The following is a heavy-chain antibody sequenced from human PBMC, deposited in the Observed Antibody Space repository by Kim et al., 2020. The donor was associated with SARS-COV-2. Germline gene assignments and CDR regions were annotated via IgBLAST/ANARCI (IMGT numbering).Heavy chain of an antibody. J-gene: IGHJ3*02. CDR1: GYTFTSYY. CDR2: INPSGGST. Sequence: ASVKVSCKASGYTFTSYYMHWVRHAPGQGLEWRGIINPSGGSTSYAQKFQGRVTMTRETSTSTVYMMLSSLRAEDRAVYYWASVLTTFEGGIGTDGFDIW. V-gene: IGHV1-46*01. D-gene: IGHD3-16*01. CDR3: ASVLTTFEGGIGTDGFDI.